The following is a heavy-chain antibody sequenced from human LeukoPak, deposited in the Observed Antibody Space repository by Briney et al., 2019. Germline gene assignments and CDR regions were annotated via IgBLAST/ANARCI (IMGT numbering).Heavy chain of an antibody. CDR1: GGSISSSSYY. J-gene: IGHJ3*02. CDR3: ARDRVYYDSSGYYPPRDAFDI. CDR2: MYYSGST. V-gene: IGHV4-39*07. Sequence: SETLSLTCTVSGGSISSSSYYWGWIRQPPGKGLEWIGSMYYSGSTYYNPSLKSRVTISVDTSKNQFSLKLSSVTAADTAVYYCARDRVYYDSSGYYPPRDAFDIWGQGTMVTVSS. D-gene: IGHD3-22*01.